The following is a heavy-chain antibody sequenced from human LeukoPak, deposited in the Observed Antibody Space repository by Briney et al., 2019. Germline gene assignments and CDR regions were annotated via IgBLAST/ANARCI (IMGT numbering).Heavy chain of an antibody. Sequence: SVKVSCKASGGTYSNDAISWVRQAPGQGLDWMGRIIPTLGIAKYAQKFQGRVTITADSSTSTAYMELRSLRSEDTAVYYCARDSHYSAAPSDYWGQGTLVTVSS. J-gene: IGHJ4*02. CDR3: ARDSHYSAAPSDY. D-gene: IGHD2-21*01. CDR2: IIPTLGIA. V-gene: IGHV1-69*04. CDR1: GGTYSNDA.